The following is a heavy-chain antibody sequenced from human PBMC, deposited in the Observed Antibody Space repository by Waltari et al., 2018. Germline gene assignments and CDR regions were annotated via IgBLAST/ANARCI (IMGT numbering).Heavy chain of an antibody. D-gene: IGHD3-3*01. V-gene: IGHV3-74*01. Sequence: EVQVVESGGGLVQPGGSLRLSCAASGLTFSSHWMHWVRQAPGKGLVWGSSINGDGRSTSYADSVKGRFTISRDNAKNTVYLQMDSLRAEDTAVYYCVSGESGFAIRGQGSLVTVSS. CDR1: GLTFSSHW. CDR2: INGDGRST. J-gene: IGHJ4*02. CDR3: VSGESGFAI.